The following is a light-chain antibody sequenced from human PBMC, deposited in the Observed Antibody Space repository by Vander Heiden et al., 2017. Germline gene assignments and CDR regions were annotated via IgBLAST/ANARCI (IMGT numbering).Light chain of an antibody. CDR2: GAS. Sequence: EIVMTQSPATLSVSPGERATLSCRASQSVSSSLAWYQQKPGQVPRLLIYGASTRATGIPARFSGSGSGTEFTLTISSLQSEDFAVYYCQQYNIVGLTFGGGTKVEIK. J-gene: IGKJ4*01. V-gene: IGKV3-15*01. CDR1: QSVSSS. CDR3: QQYNIVGLT.